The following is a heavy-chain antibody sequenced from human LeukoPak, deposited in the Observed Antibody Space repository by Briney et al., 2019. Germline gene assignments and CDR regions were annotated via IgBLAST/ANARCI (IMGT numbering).Heavy chain of an antibody. D-gene: IGHD6-13*01. CDR2: ISGSGGST. CDR3: AKDKRENSSSWYYYFDY. CDR1: GFTFSSYA. J-gene: IGHJ4*02. V-gene: IGHV3-23*01. Sequence: GGSLRLSCAASGFTFSSYAMSWVRQAPGKGLEWVSAISGSGGSTYYADSVKGRFTISRDNSKNTLYLQMNSLRAEDTAVYYCAKDKRENSSSWYYYFDYWGQGTLVTVSS.